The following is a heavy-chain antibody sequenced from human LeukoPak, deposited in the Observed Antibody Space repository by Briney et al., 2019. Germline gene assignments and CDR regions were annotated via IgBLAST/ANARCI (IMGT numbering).Heavy chain of an antibody. CDR2: IYYSGST. Sequence: PSGTLSLTCTVSGGSISSYYWSWIRQPPGRGLEWIGYIYYSGSTNYNPSLKSRVTISVDTSKNQFSLKLNSVTAADTAVYYCARHSGTSGWSTYYFDYWGQGTLVTVSS. V-gene: IGHV4-59*08. CDR3: ARHSGTSGWSTYYFDY. D-gene: IGHD6-19*01. J-gene: IGHJ4*02. CDR1: GGSISSYY.